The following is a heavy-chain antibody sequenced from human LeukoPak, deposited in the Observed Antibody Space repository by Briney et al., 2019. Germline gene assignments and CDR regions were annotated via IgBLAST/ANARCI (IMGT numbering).Heavy chain of an antibody. V-gene: IGHV3-9*01. CDR2: FSLGSDNV. D-gene: IGHD2-2*03. CDR1: GFTFHEKYA. J-gene: IGHJ6*02. CDR3: TKDMDPGGINV. Sequence: GGSLRLSCGASGFTFHEKYAMHWVRQAPGKGLEWVSGFSLGSDNVGYADSVRGRFTVSRDRAKNSLYLQMNYLRPEDTALYFCTKDMDPGGINVWGQGTTVIVSS.